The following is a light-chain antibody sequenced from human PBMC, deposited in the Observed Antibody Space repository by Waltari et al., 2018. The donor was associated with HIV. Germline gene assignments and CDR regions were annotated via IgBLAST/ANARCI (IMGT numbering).Light chain of an antibody. CDR1: SSTIGNDF. V-gene: IGLV1-51*01. CDR2: DND. CDR3: GTWDRSMDGGV. J-gene: IGLJ2*01. Sequence: QSVLTQPPSLSAAPGQKVAISCSVCSSTIGNDFASWYHHVPGSAPKLLIYDNDKRPSGIPDRFSGSKSGTSATLDITGLQTGDGADYYCGTWDRSMDGGVFGGGTKLTVL.